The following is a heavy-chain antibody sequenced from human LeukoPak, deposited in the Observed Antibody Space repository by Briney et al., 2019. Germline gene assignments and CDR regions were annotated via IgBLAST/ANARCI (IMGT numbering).Heavy chain of an antibody. D-gene: IGHD5-18*01. J-gene: IGHJ4*02. CDR3: ARPPFLRGYSYGF. CDR2: IIPILGIA. Sequence: ASVKVSCKASGGTFSSYAISWVRQAPGQGLEWMGRIIPILGIANYAQKFQGRVTITADKSTSTAYMELSSLRSEDTAVYYCARPPFLRGYSYGFWGQGTLVTVSS. CDR1: GGTFSSYA. V-gene: IGHV1-69*04.